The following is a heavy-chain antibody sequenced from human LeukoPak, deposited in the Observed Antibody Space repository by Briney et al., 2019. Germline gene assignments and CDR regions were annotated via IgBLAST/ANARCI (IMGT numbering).Heavy chain of an antibody. V-gene: IGHV3-7*01. CDR2: INPDGRDT. Sequence: GGSLRPSCVVSGFTFNRCWMNWVRQAPGKGLEWVAHINPDGRDTYYVDSVKGRFTISRDNAQNSMYLQMNSLRVEDTAVYYCTSWGDTAAEYFQRWGQGTLVTVSS. CDR3: TSWGDTAAEYFQR. J-gene: IGHJ1*01. CDR1: GFTFNRCW. D-gene: IGHD2-21*02.